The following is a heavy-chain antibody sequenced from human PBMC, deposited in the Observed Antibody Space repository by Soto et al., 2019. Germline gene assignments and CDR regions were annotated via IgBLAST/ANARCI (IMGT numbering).Heavy chain of an antibody. CDR1: GFTFSSYS. CDR3: ARGRGRMIVVVL. V-gene: IGHV3-48*02. J-gene: IGHJ1*01. CDR2: ISSSSSTI. Sequence: EVQLVESGGGLVQPGGSLRLSCAASGFTFSSYSMKWVRQAPGKGLEWVSYISSSSSTIYYADSVKGRFTISRDNAKNVVYLQMNSLRDEDTAVYYCARGRGRMIVVVLWGRGALVTVSS. D-gene: IGHD3-22*01.